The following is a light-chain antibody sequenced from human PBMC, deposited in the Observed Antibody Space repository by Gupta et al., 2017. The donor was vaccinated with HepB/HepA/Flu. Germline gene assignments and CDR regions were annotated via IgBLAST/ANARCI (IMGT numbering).Light chain of an antibody. V-gene: IGKV3-20*01. J-gene: IGKJ2*01. Sequence: EIVLTQSPGTLPLSPGERATLSCRASQSVRSSYLAWYQQKPGQAPRLLIYGVSSRATGIPDRLSRSGSRTDFSLTMRSLKPEDFPVYYCQWEGGSGNTFDDGTKMGMK. CDR1: QSVRSSY. CDR3: QWEGGSGNT. CDR2: GVS.